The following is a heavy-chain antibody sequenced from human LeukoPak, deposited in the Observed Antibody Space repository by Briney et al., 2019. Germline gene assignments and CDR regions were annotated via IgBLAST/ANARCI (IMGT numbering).Heavy chain of an antibody. J-gene: IGHJ4*02. CDR3: ARECAIAIDY. V-gene: IGHV3-21*01. CDR2: ISSSSSYI. Sequence: PGGSLRLSCAASGFTFSSYSMNWVRQAPGKGLEWVSSISSSSSYIYYADSVKGRFTISRDNARNSLYLQMNSLRAEDTAVYYCARECAIAIDYWGQGTLVTVSS. CDR1: GFTFSSYS. D-gene: IGHD6-13*01.